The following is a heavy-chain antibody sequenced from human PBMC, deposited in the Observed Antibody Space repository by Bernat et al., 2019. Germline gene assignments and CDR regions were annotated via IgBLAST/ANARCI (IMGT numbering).Heavy chain of an antibody. CDR2: ISAYNGNT. CDR3: ERDARPYCSGGSCYSGY. V-gene: IGHV1-18*01. CDR1: GYTFTSYG. D-gene: IGHD2-15*01. Sequence: QVQLVQSGAEVKKPGASVKVSCKASGYTFTSYGISWVRQAPGQGLEWMGWISAYNGNTNYAQKLQGRVTMTKDTSTGTAYMELRSLRSEDTAVYYCERDARPYCSGGSCYSGYWGQGTLVNVSS. J-gene: IGHJ4*02.